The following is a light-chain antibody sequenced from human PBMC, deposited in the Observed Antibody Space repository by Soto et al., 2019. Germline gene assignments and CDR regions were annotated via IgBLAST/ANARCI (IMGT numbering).Light chain of an antibody. J-gene: IGKJ2*01. CDR1: QTIAMY. CDR3: QQSFTTPYT. CDR2: TTS. V-gene: IGKV1-39*01. Sequence: DIQMTQSPSSLSASVGDRVTITCRASQTIAMYVNWFQQKPGKAPQPLIYTTSSLQSGVPPRFSGSGSETDFTLTSRRLQPEDSATYYCQQSFTTPYTFGQGTKLEIK.